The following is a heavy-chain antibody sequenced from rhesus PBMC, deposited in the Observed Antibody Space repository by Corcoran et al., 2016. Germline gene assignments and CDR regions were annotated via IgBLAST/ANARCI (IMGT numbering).Heavy chain of an antibody. Sequence: EVRLVESGGGLVQPGGSLRLSCAASGFIFSYYYMSWVRQAPGKGPEWIVFIRNLANGGTAEYAASVKGRFTIARDDSKSIVSLQMNSLKTEDTAVYYCVRRFKNGWGFDYWGQGVLVTVSS. J-gene: IGHJ4*01. CDR1: GFIFSYYY. CDR3: VRRFKNGWGFDY. D-gene: IGHD3-34*01. CDR2: IRNLANGGTA. V-gene: IGHV3-116*02.